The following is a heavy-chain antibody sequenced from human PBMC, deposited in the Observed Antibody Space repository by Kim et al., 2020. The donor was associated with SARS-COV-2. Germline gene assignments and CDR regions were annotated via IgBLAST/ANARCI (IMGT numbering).Heavy chain of an antibody. J-gene: IGHJ4*02. D-gene: IGHD3-9*01. Sequence: SETLSLTCTVSGGSISSYYWSWIRQPPGKGLEWIGYIYYSGSTNYNPSLKSRVTISVDTSKNQFSLKLSSVTAADTAVYYCARAKLRYFDNWGQGTLVTVSS. CDR2: IYYSGST. V-gene: IGHV4-59*13. CDR3: ARAKLRYFDN. CDR1: GGSISSYY.